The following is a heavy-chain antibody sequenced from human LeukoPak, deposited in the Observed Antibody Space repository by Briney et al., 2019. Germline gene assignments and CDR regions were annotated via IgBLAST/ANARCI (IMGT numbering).Heavy chain of an antibody. V-gene: IGHV3-30*02. CDR1: GFTFSSYG. CDR3: ARSKYYYDSSGYYPDAFDI. Sequence: GGSLRLSCAASGFTFSSYGMHWVRQAPGKGLEWVAFIRYDGSNKYYADSVKGRFTISRDNSKNTLYLQMNSLRAEDTAVYYCARSKYYYDSSGYYPDAFDIWGQGTMVTVSS. D-gene: IGHD3-22*01. J-gene: IGHJ3*02. CDR2: IRYDGSNK.